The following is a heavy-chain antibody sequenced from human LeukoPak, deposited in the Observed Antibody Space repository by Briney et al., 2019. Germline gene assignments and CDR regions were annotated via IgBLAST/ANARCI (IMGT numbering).Heavy chain of an antibody. CDR2: IISVPSHT. CDR3: ARDPDYYVSRVVDF. D-gene: IGHD3-22*01. CDR1: GFPFSSVG. Sequence: GGSLRLSCVDSGFPFSSVGMSWVRQAPGKGLEWVSYIISVPSHTYYAHSVRGRFTISRDNAKHSRYLQMENLRTEDTALYYCARDPDYYVSRVVDFWGQGTRVTVSS. J-gene: IGHJ4*02. V-gene: IGHV3-21*01.